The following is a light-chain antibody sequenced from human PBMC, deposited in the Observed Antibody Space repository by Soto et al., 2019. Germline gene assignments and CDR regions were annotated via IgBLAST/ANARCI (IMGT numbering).Light chain of an antibody. V-gene: IGKV3-11*01. CDR1: QSVSSY. J-gene: IGKJ4*02. Sequence: EIVLTQSPATLSVSPGERATLSYRASQSVSSYLAWYQQKPGQAPRLLIYDASTRATGIPASFSGSRSGTEVTLPISSLEPEDFAVYYCQQRSNWPPVTFGGGTKVEIK. CDR2: DAS. CDR3: QQRSNWPPVT.